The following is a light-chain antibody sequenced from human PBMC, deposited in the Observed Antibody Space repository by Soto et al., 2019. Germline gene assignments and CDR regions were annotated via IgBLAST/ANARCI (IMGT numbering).Light chain of an antibody. CDR1: QSVSTF. V-gene: IGKV3-11*01. CDR2: NAS. CDR3: QQRGDWPPIT. J-gene: IGKJ5*01. Sequence: EIVLTQSPAKMSLSPWDRAILSCRSSQSVSTFLAWFQQKPGQPPRLLIYNASNRTTGIPARFSGSGSGTDFTLTISSLEPEDFAVYYCQQRGDWPPITFGQGTRLEI.